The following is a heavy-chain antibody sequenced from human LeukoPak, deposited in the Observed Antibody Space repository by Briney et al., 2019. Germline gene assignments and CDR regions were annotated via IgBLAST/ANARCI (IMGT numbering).Heavy chain of an antibody. CDR2: INPSGGNT. CDR1: GYTFTGYY. V-gene: IGHV1-46*01. Sequence: ASVKVSCEASGYTFTGYYMYWVRQAPGKGLEWMGIINPSGGNTGYAQTFQGRVTMTRDTSTNTVYMELSSLRSEDTAVYYCARARELRGGDYWGQGTLVTVSS. D-gene: IGHD1-26*01. CDR3: ARARELRGGDY. J-gene: IGHJ4*02.